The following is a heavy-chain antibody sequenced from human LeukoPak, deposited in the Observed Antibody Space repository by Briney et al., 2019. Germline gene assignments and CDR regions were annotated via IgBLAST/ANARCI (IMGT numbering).Heavy chain of an antibody. Sequence: PGGSLRLSCAASGFTFSRSWMTWVRQAPGKGLEWVANIKQDGSEKYYVDSVKGRFTISRDNAKNSLYLQMNSLRAEDTAVYYCAREFGGSYYDAFDIWGQGTMVTVSS. J-gene: IGHJ3*02. D-gene: IGHD1-26*01. CDR1: GFTFSRSW. CDR2: IKQDGSEK. CDR3: AREFGGSYYDAFDI. V-gene: IGHV3-7*01.